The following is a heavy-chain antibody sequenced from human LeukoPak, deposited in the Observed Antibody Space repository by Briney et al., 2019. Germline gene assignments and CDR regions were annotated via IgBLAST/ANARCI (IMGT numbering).Heavy chain of an antibody. CDR2: IYYSGST. CDR1: GVSISSGDYY. Sequence: SETLSLTCTVSGVSISSGDYYWIWIRQPPGKGLEWIGYIYYSGSTYYNPSLKSRVTISVDTSKNQFSLKLSSVTAAGTAVYYCARKVLVLHYGSGSAWFALWGQGTLVTVSS. CDR3: ARKVLVLHYGSGSAWFAL. V-gene: IGHV4-30-4*02. D-gene: IGHD3-10*01. J-gene: IGHJ5*02.